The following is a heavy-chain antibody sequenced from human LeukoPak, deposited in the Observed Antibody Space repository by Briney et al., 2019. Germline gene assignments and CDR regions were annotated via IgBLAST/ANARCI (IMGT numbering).Heavy chain of an antibody. D-gene: IGHD6-19*01. CDR1: GYTFTDYF. CDR3: ARDSSGWYRWFDP. V-gene: IGHV1-2*02. J-gene: IGHJ5*02. CDR2: INPNSGGT. Sequence: ASVKVSCKASGYTFTDYFMHWVRQAPGQGLEWMGWINPNSGGTNYAQKFQGRVTMTRDTSISTVYMELSRLKSDDTAMYYCARDSSGWYRWFDPWSQGTLVTVSS.